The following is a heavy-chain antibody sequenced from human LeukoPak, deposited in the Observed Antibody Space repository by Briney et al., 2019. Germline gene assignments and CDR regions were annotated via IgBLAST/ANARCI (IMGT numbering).Heavy chain of an antibody. V-gene: IGHV3-30*04. CDR1: GFTFRSYA. J-gene: IGHJ4*02. D-gene: IGHD3-9*01. CDR2: ISYDGSNK. Sequence: GKSLRLSCAASGFTFRSYAIHWVRQAPGKGLEWVAVISYDGSNKYYADSVKGRFTISRDNSKNTLYLQMNSLRAEDTAVYYCAKGSPPYYDILTGYYNVPYFDYWGQGTLVTVSS. CDR3: AKGSPPYYDILTGYYNVPYFDY.